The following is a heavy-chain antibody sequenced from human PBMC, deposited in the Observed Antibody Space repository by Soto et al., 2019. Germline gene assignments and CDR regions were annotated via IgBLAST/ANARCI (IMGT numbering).Heavy chain of an antibody. Sequence: QVQLVQSGAEVKKPGASVKVSCKASGDPFSNYDMKWVRQATGQGLEWMGWMNPNSGNTGYARKCQGRVTMTRNTSIPTVDMGLSSLRSEDTAVYYCARGRNGMDVWGQGTTVTVSS. J-gene: IGHJ6*02. CDR2: MNPNSGNT. CDR3: ARGRNGMDV. CDR1: GDPFSNYD. V-gene: IGHV1-8*01.